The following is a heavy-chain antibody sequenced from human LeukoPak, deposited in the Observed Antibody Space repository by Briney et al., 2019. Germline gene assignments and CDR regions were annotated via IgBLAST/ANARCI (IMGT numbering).Heavy chain of an antibody. V-gene: IGHV1-18*01. CDR1: NYTFNSYG. CDR3: ARDIAVAAIIPPYFDY. J-gene: IGHJ4*02. CDR2: ISAYNGNT. D-gene: IGHD6-19*01. Sequence: ASVKVSCKASNYTFNSYGISWVRQAPGQGLEWVGWISAYNGNTNYAQKLQGRVTMTTDTSTSTAYMELRSLRSEDTAVYYCARDIAVAAIIPPYFDYWGQGTLVTVSS.